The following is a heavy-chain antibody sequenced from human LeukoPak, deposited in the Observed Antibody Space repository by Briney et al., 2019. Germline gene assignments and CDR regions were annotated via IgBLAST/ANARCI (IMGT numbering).Heavy chain of an antibody. V-gene: IGHV3-7*01. J-gene: IGHJ4*02. CDR3: AIAVGWELAY. Sequence: PGGSLRLSCAASRFSFSSYWMSWVRQPPGKGLEWVANINQDGSEENYVDSAKGRFTMSRDGAKNSLYLQMNSLRAEDTAVYYCAIAVGWELAYWSQGTLVTVSS. CDR2: INQDGSEE. D-gene: IGHD1-26*01. CDR1: RFSFSSYW.